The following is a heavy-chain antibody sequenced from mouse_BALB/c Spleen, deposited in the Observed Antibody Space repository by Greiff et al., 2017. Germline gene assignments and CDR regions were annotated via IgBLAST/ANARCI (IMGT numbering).Heavy chain of an antibody. CDR2: IDPENGNT. CDR1: GFNIKDYY. D-gene: IGHD1-1*01. Sequence: VQLKESGAELVRPGALVKLSCKASGFNIKDYYMHWVKQRPEQGLEWIGWIDPENGNTIYDPKFQGKASITADTSSNTAYLQLSSLTSEDTAVYYCATVAPDYWGQGTTLTVSA. J-gene: IGHJ2*01. CDR3: ATVAPDY. V-gene: IGHV14-1*02.